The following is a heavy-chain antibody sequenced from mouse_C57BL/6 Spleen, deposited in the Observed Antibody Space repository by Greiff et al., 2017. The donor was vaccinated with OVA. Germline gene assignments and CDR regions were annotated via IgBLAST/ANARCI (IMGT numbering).Heavy chain of an antibody. CDR1: GYTFTSYW. Sequence: VQLQQPGAELVRPGSSVKLSCKASGYTFTSYWMDWVKQRPGQGLEWIGNIYPSDSETHYNQKFKDKATLTVDKSSSTAYMQLSSLTSEDSAVYYCARGYSFDYWGQGTTLTVSS. CDR3: ARGYSFDY. V-gene: IGHV1-61*01. J-gene: IGHJ2*01. CDR2: IYPSDSET.